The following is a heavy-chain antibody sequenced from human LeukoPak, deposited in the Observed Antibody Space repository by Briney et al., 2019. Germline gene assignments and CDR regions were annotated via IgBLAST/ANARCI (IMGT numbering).Heavy chain of an antibody. CDR2: IYYSGST. D-gene: IGHD3-22*01. V-gene: IGHV4-31*03. CDR3: ARESYYGSSTFDP. CDR1: GGSISSGGYY. Sequence: SETLSLTCTVSGGSISSGGYYWSWIRQHPGKGLEWIGYIYYSGSTYYNPSLKSRVTISVDTSKNQFSLKLSSVTAADTAVYYCARESYYGSSTFDPWGQGTLVTVSS. J-gene: IGHJ5*02.